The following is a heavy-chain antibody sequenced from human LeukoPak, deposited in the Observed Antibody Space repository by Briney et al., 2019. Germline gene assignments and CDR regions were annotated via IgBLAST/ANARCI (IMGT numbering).Heavy chain of an antibody. CDR2: IYSGGST. CDR1: GFTVSSNY. J-gene: IGHJ5*02. V-gene: IGHV3-53*01. CDR3: GRDVGP. Sequence: GGSLRLSCAASGFTVSSNYMSWVRQAPGKGLEWVSIIYSGGSTFYADSVKGRFTISRDSSKNTMYLQMNSLRVEDTAMYYCGRDVGPWGQGTLVTVSS.